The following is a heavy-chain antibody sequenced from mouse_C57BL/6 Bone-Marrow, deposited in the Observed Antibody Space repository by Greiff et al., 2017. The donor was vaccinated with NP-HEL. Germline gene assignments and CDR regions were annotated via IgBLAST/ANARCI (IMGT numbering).Heavy chain of an antibody. CDR2: ISRGGSYT. D-gene: IGHD1-1*01. CDR1: GFTFSSYG. J-gene: IGHJ2*01. Sequence: EVQLVESGGDLVKPGGSLKLSCAASGFTFSSYGMSWVRQTPDKRLEWVATISRGGSYTYYPDSVKGRFTITRDNAKNTLYLQMSSLKSEETARYYCARRPYYGSSDGFDYGGQGTTRTVSS. V-gene: IGHV5-6*02. CDR3: ARRPYYGSSDGFDY.